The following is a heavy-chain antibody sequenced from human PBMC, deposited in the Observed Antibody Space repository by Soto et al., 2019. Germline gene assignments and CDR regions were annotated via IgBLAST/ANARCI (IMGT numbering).Heavy chain of an antibody. D-gene: IGHD3-3*02. CDR2: INAGNGHT. CDR1: GYNFISYT. J-gene: IGHJ4*02. Sequence: VKVSCKASGYNFISYTIHWVRQAPGQRFEWMGWINAGNGHTRYSQKFQGRVTITTDTSASTAYMELNSLTSEDTAVYYCARDADSMPYYFDNWGQGTLVTVSS. V-gene: IGHV1-3*01. CDR3: ARDADSMPYYFDN.